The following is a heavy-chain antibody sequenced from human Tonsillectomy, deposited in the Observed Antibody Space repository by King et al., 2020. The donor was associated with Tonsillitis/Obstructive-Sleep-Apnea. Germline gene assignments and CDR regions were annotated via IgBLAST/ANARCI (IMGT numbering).Heavy chain of an antibody. Sequence: VQLVESGGGVVQPGGSLRLSCAASGFTFDDYAMHWVRQAPGKGLEWVSLISGDGGSTYYADSVKGRFTISRDNSKNSLYLQMNSLRTEDTALYYCAKDYYDFWSGPIYYYHMDVWGKGTTVTVSS. J-gene: IGHJ6*03. CDR1: GFTFDDYA. V-gene: IGHV3-43*02. D-gene: IGHD3-3*01. CDR2: ISGDGGST. CDR3: AKDYYDFWSGPIYYYHMDV.